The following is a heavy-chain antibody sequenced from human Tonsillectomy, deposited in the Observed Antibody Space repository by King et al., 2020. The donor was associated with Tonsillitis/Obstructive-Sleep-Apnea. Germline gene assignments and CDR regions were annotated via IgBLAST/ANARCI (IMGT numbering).Heavy chain of an antibody. CDR1: GYRFTSYW. J-gene: IGHJ4*02. D-gene: IGHD2-2*01. Sequence: VQLVESGAEVKKPGESLKISCKGSGYRFTSYWIGWVRQMPGNGLEWMGIIYPGDSDTRYSPSFQGQVTISADKSISTAYLQWSSLKASDTAMYYCARAGYCSTTSCYAFDCWGQGTLVTVSS. V-gene: IGHV5-51*01. CDR2: IYPGDSDT. CDR3: ARAGYCSTTSCYAFDC.